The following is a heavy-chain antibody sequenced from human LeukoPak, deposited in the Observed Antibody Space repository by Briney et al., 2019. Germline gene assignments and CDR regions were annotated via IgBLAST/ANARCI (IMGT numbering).Heavy chain of an antibody. V-gene: IGHV3-30-3*01. CDR3: AKTPGIAAAGREYFDY. J-gene: IGHJ4*02. CDR2: ISYDGSNK. Sequence: GGSLRLSCAASGFTFSSYAMHWVRQAPGKGLEWVAVISYDGSNKYYADSVKGRFTISRDNSKNTLYLQMNSLRAEDTAVYYCAKTPGIAAAGREYFDYWGQGTLVTVSS. CDR1: GFTFSSYA. D-gene: IGHD6-13*01.